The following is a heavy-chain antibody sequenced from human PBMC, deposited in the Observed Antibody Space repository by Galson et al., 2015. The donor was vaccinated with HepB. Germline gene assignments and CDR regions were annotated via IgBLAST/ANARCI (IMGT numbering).Heavy chain of an antibody. D-gene: IGHD3-9*01. Sequence: SLRLSCAAYGFTFSSYDMNWVRQAPGKGLEWVSYISSSGSTIYYAASVKGRFTISRDNAKNSLYLQINSLRAEDTAVYYCARGYYDILTGPDGMDVWGQGTTVTVSS. CDR2: ISSSGSTI. CDR1: GFTFSSYD. J-gene: IGHJ6*02. V-gene: IGHV3-48*03. CDR3: ARGYYDILTGPDGMDV.